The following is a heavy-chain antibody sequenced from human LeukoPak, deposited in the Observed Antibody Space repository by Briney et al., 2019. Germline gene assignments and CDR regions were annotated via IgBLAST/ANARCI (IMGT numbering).Heavy chain of an antibody. CDR2: IWYDGSNK. CDR3: ARDGNNWNDDNNWFDP. D-gene: IGHD1-20*01. Sequence: GGSLRLSCAASGFTFSSYGMHWVRQAPGKGLEWVAVIWYDGSNKYYADSVKGRFTISRDNAKNSLYLQMNSLRAEDTAVYYCARDGNNWNDDNNWFDPWGQGTLVTVSS. CDR1: GFTFSSYG. V-gene: IGHV3-33*01. J-gene: IGHJ5*02.